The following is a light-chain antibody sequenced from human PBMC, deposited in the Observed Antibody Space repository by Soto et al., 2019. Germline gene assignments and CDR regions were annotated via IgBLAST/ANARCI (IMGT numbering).Light chain of an antibody. J-gene: IGLJ7*01. V-gene: IGLV1-51*01. CDR2: DNN. CDR3: GTWDSSLSAAV. CDR1: SSNIGNNY. Sequence: QSALTQPPSVSAAPGQKVTISCSGSSSNIGNNYVSWYQQLPGTAPKLLIYDNNKRPSGIPDRFSGSKSGTSATLGITGLQTGDEADYYCGTWDSSLSAAVFGGGTQLTVL.